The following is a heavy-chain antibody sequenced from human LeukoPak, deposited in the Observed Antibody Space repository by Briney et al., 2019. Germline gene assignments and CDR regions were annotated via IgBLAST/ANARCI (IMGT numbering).Heavy chain of an antibody. D-gene: IGHD3-22*01. CDR3: AREERYYYDSSGYWRAEYFQH. J-gene: IGHJ1*01. V-gene: IGHV4-34*01. CDR2: INHSGST. CDR1: GGSFSGYY. Sequence: SETLSLTCAVYGGSFSGYYWSWIRQPPGKGLEWIGEINHSGSTNYNPSLKSRVTISVDTSKNQFSLKLSSVTAADTAVYYCAREERYYYDSSGYWRAEYFQHWGQGTLVTVSS.